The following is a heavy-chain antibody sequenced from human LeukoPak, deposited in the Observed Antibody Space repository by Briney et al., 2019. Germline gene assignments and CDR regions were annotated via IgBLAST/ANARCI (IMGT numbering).Heavy chain of an antibody. CDR3: VRDRWTSDY. CDR1: GFTFSSYW. CDR2: INSDGSTT. V-gene: IGHV3-74*01. D-gene: IGHD4-23*01. Sequence: GGSLRLSCAAAGFTFSSYWAHWVRQAPGKALVWVSRINSDGSTTNYADSGQGRFTISRDNAKNTLYRQMISLKAEDTAVYYCVRDRWTSDYWGQGTLVTVSS. J-gene: IGHJ4*02.